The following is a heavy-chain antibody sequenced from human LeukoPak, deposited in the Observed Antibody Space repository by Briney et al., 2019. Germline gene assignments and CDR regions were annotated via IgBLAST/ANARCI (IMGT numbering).Heavy chain of an antibody. CDR1: VCTFTSYG. J-gene: IGHJ5*02. V-gene: IGHV1-18*01. Sequence: ASVPVSFKTSVCTFTSYGLSWVRPPPGQGLAWMGWISGYNDNTNDAQKLQGRVTMTTDTSKSTAYMALGSLRSDYAAVYHCARNWDDGHNWFDPWGQGTLVTVSS. CDR2: ISGYNDNT. D-gene: IGHD1-1*01. CDR3: ARNWDDGHNWFDP.